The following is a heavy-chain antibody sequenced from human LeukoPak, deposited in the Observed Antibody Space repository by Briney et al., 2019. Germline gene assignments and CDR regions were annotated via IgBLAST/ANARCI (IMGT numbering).Heavy chain of an antibody. CDR2: IYYSGST. Sequence: SETLSLTCTVSGDSISSYYWSWIRQPPGKGLEWIGYIYYSGSTNYNPSLKSRVTISVDTSKNQFSLKLGSVTAADTAVYYCARGDYYDSSGYYYLFDYWGQGTLVTVSS. CDR3: ARGDYYDSSGYYYLFDY. V-gene: IGHV4-59*01. J-gene: IGHJ4*02. D-gene: IGHD3-22*01. CDR1: GDSISSYY.